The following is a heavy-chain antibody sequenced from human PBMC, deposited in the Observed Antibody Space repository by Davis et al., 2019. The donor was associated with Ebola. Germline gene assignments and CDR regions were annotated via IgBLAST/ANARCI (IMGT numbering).Heavy chain of an antibody. V-gene: IGHV1-8*01. D-gene: IGHD6-13*01. J-gene: IGHJ4*02. Sequence: AASVKVSCKASGYTFTSYDINWVRQATGQGLEWMGWMNPNSGNTGYAQKFQGRVTMTRDTSTSTVYMELSSLRSEDTAVYYCARATIAAAGPTGDYWGQGTLVTVSS. CDR3: ARATIAAAGPTGDY. CDR1: GYTFTSYD. CDR2: MNPNSGNT.